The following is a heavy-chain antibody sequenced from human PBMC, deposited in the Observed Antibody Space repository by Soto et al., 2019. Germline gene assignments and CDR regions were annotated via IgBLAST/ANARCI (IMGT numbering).Heavy chain of an antibody. CDR2: IRAYNGNT. V-gene: IGHV1-18*01. CDR3: ASSLLVGYGLEGESD. Sequence: QVQLVQSGAEVKKPGASVKVSCKASGYTFTSYGISWVRQAPGQGLEWMGWIRAYNGNTNYAQKLQGRVTMAPDTSTSTAYMELRSLRSDDTAVYYCASSLLVGYGLEGESDWGQGTLVTVSS. J-gene: IGHJ4*02. CDR1: GYTFTSYG. D-gene: IGHD5-18*01.